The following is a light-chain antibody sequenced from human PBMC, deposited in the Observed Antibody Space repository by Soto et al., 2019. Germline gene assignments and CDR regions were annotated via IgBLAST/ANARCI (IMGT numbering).Light chain of an antibody. V-gene: IGKV3-15*01. Sequence: ELVMTQSPATLSVSPGERATLSCRASQSVSNNLAWYRHRPCQAPRLLIYGASTRATGIPARFSGSGSGTEFTPTISSLQSEDFAVYYRQQYKNWPPITFGQGTRLEI. J-gene: IGKJ5*01. CDR1: QSVSNN. CDR2: GAS. CDR3: QQYKNWPPIT.